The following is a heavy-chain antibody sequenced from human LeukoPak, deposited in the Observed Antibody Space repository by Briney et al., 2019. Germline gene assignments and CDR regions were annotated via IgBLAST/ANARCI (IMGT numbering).Heavy chain of an antibody. J-gene: IGHJ6*03. D-gene: IGHD2-15*01. CDR1: GGSISSYY. CDR2: IYTSGST. V-gene: IGHV4-4*07. Sequence: SETLSLTCTVSGGSISSYYWSWIRQPAGKGLEWIGRIYTSGSTNYNPSLKSRVTMSVDTSKNQFSLKLSSVTAADTAVYYCARDSSYCSGGSCYSHYYYMDVWGKGTTVIVSS. CDR3: ARDSSYCSGGSCYSHYYYMDV.